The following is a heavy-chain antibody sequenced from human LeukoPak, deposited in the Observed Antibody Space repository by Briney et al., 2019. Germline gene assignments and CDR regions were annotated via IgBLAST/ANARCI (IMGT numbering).Heavy chain of an antibody. CDR1: GFTVSSNY. V-gene: IGHV3-53*01. Sequence: GGCLRLSCAASGFTVSSNYMSWVRQAPGKGLEWVSVIYSGGSTYYADSVKGRFTISRDNSKNTLYLQMNSLRAEDTAVYYCARAKSSYFDYWGQGTLVTVSS. J-gene: IGHJ4*02. CDR3: ARAKSSYFDY. CDR2: IYSGGST.